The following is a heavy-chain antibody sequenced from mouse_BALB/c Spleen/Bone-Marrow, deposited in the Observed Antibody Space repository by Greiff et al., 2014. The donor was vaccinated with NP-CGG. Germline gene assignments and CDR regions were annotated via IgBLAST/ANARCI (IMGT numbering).Heavy chain of an antibody. J-gene: IGHJ4*01. Sequence: QVQLKESGAELVKPGASVKLSCKASGYTFTSYYMYWVKQRPGQGLEWFGEINPSNGGTNFNEKFMNKATLTVDKSSSTAYMQLSSLTSEDSAVYYCSRGRRDALDYWGQGTSVTVSS. CDR2: INPSNGGT. CDR1: GYTFTSYY. V-gene: IGHV1S81*02. CDR3: SRGRRDALDY.